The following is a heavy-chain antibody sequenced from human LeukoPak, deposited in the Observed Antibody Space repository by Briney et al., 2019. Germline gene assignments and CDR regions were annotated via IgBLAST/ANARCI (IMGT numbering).Heavy chain of an antibody. D-gene: IGHD1-26*01. CDR3: ARFRAGATIKAFDI. J-gene: IGHJ3*02. Sequence: SETLSLTCTVSGGSISSGSYYWSWIRQPPGKGLEWIGYIYYSGSTNYNPSLKSRVTISVDTSKNQFSLKLSSVTAADTAVYYCARFRAGATIKAFDIWGQGTMVTVSS. V-gene: IGHV4-61*01. CDR2: IYYSGST. CDR1: GGSISSGSYY.